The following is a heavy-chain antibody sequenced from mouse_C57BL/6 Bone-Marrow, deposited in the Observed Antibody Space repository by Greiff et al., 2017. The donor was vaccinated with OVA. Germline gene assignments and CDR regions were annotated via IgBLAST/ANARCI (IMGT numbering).Heavy chain of an antibody. CDR1: GYTFTSYW. D-gene: IGHD4-1*01. CDR2: INPSNGGT. CDR3: ARQGTGSSGFAY. V-gene: IGHV1-53*01. J-gene: IGHJ3*01. Sequence: QVQLQQPGTELVKPGASVKLSCKASGYTFTSYWMHWVKQRPGQGLEWIGNINPSNGGTNYNEKFKSKATLTVDKSSSTAYMQIRSLTSEDSAVYYCARQGTGSSGFAYWGQGTLVTVSA.